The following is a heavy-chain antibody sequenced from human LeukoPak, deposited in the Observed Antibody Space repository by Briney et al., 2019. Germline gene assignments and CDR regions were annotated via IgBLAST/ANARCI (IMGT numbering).Heavy chain of an antibody. CDR3: AKEPDWKRRTMIVVVAIDY. V-gene: IGHV3-30*02. Sequence: GGSLRLSCAASGFTFSSYGMHWVRQAPGKGLEWVAFIRYDGSNKYYADSVKGRFTISRDNSKNTLYLQRNSLRGEDTAVYYWAKEPDWKRRTMIVVVAIDYWGEGTMVTVSS. D-gene: IGHD3-22*01. CDR1: GFTFSSYG. CDR2: IRYDGSNK. J-gene: IGHJ4*02.